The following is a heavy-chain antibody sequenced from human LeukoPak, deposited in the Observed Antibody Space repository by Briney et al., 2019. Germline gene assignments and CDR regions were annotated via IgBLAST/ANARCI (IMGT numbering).Heavy chain of an antibody. V-gene: IGHV4-59*01. Sequence: SETLSLTCTVSGGSIIGNFRTWIRQPPGKRLEWIGYIYNTVDTNYNPSLKSRVTISVDMSKNQFSLRLTSVTAADTAVYYCARRRYYDSSGYNPTYYFDYWGQGILVTVSS. J-gene: IGHJ4*02. CDR3: ARRRYYDSSGYNPTYYFDY. D-gene: IGHD3-22*01. CDR2: IYNTVDT. CDR1: GGSIIGNF.